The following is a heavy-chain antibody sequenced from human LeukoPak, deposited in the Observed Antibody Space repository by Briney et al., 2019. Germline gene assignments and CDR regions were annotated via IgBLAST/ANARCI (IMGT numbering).Heavy chain of an antibody. D-gene: IGHD2-15*01. CDR1: GFSFSSYA. CDR3: AKGSGGSCHSATNY. J-gene: IGHJ4*02. CDR2: ICGSSSST. V-gene: IGHV3-23*01. Sequence: PGGSLRLSCAASGFSFSSYAMNWVRQAPGKGLEWVSVICGSSSSTYYVDSVKGRFTISRDNSKNTLYLQMNSLGAEGTAIYYCAKGSGGSCHSATNYWGQGTLVTVSS.